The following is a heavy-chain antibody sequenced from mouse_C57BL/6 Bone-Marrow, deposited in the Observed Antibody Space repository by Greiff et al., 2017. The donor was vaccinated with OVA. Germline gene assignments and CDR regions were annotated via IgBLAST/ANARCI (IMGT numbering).Heavy chain of an antibody. Sequence: VQLQQSGPELVKPGASVKISRKASGYSFTGYYMNWVKQSPEKSLEWIGEINPSTGGTTYNQKFKAKATLTVDKSSSTAYMQLKSLTSEDSAVYYCATPDYWGQGTTLTVSS. V-gene: IGHV1-42*01. J-gene: IGHJ2*01. CDR3: ATPDY. CDR2: INPSTGGT. CDR1: GYSFTGYY.